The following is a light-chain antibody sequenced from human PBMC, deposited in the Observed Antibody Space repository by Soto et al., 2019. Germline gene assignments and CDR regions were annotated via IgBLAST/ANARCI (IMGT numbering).Light chain of an antibody. CDR3: QHYGTSSWT. Sequence: EIVLTQSPGTLTLSPGERATLSCRASQSVNSIYLAWYQQKPGQAPRLLIYGASSRATGIPDRFSGSGSGTDFTLTIRRLEPEDFAVYYCQHYGTSSWTVGQGTKVDIK. J-gene: IGKJ1*01. CDR1: QSVNSIY. V-gene: IGKV3-20*01. CDR2: GAS.